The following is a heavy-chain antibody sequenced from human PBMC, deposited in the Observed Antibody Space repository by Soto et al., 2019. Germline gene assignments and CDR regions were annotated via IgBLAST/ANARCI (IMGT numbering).Heavy chain of an antibody. CDR2: MYYTGST. CDR3: ARSYYGGDCLGGRGFDT. CDR1: GASISSRGYY. J-gene: IGHJ4*02. V-gene: IGHV4-31*03. D-gene: IGHD2-21*02. Sequence: QVQLQESGPGLVQPSQTLSLTCTVSGASISSRGYYWSWLRQSPGEGLEWIAYMYYTGSTYFNPSLESRVAISMDSSENRFSLTVTSVTSADTAVYYCARSYYGGDCLGGRGFDTWGQGTLVTVSS.